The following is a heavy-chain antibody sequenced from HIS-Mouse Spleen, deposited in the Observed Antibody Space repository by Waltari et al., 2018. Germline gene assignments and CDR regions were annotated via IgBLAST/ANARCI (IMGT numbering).Heavy chain of an antibody. D-gene: IGHD6-19*01. Sequence: QVQLVQSGAEVKKPGSSVKVSCKASGGTFSSYAIFGTANYAQKFQGRVTITADESTSTAYMELSSLRSEDTAVYYCARAAVAGYYFDYWGQGTLVTVSS. V-gene: IGHV1-69*01. CDR2: FGTA. CDR1: GGTFSSYA. J-gene: IGHJ4*02. CDR3: ARAAVAGYYFDY.